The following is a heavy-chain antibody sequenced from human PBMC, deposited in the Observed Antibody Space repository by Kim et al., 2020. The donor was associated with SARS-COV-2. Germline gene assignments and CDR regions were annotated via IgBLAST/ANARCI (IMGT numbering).Heavy chain of an antibody. V-gene: IGHV4-34*01. J-gene: IGHJ4*02. CDR1: GGSFSGYY. D-gene: IGHD4-17*01. CDR2: INHSGST. Sequence: SETLSLTCAVYGGSFSGYYWSWIRQPPGKGLEWIGEINHSGSTNYNPSLKSRVTISVDTSKNQFSLKLSSVTAADTAVYYCASGNYDYGDSYFDYWGQGTLVTVAS. CDR3: ASGNYDYGDSYFDY.